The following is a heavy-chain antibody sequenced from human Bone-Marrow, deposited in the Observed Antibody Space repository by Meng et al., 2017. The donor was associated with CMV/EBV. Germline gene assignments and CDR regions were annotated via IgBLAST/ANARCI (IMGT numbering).Heavy chain of an antibody. CDR2: INANTGGT. CDR3: ARSMAASIPSDF. V-gene: IGHV1-2*02. CDR1: GFTFMSAYY. D-gene: IGHD6-13*01. J-gene: IGHJ4*02. Sequence: ASVKVSCKASGFTFMSAYYMHWVRQAPGQGLEWMGWINANTGGTNYAQKFQGRVTMTRDTSLSRAYMELSSLRFDDAAGYYCARSMAASIPSDFWGQGTVVTVSS.